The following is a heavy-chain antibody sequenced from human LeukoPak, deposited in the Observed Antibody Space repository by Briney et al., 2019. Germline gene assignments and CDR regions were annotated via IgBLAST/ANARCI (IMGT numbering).Heavy chain of an antibody. V-gene: IGHV3-23*01. CDR2: ITDYGGTT. CDR1: GFISSNCG. Sequence: QILSSAASGFISSNCGIKWVLQAPPGGGEWVSGITDYGGTTYYDQSLKSRFTISIDTSRNQVYLQLNCLSAEDTAIYYCAKGAPGPSGWFFLEYWGKGILVTVSS. CDR3: AKGAPGPSGWFFLEY. J-gene: IGHJ4*02. D-gene: IGHD6-19*01.